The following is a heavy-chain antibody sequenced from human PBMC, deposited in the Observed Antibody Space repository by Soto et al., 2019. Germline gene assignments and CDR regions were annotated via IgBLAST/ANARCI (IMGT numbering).Heavy chain of an antibody. CDR2: ISSNGGNT. V-gene: IGHV3-64D*06. CDR1: GFTFSSYA. J-gene: IGHJ4*02. Sequence: PGGSLRLSCSASGFTFSSYAMHWVRQAPGKGLEYVSAISSNGGNTYYADSVKGRFTISRDNSKNTLYLQMSSLRAEDTAVYYCVKDLNHYDFWSGTLLYWGQGTLVTVSS. D-gene: IGHD3-3*01. CDR3: VKDLNHYDFWSGTLLY.